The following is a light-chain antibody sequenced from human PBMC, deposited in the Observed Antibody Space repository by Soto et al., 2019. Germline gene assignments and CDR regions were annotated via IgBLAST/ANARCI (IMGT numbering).Light chain of an antibody. Sequence: DIVMTQSPLSLPVTPGEPASISCRSSQSLLHSNGYNYLDWYLQKPGQSPQLLIYLGANRASGVPDRFSGSGSGTDFTLKFSRVEAEDVGVYYCMQALQTQYTFGQGTKLEIK. CDR1: QSLLHSNGYNY. J-gene: IGKJ2*01. V-gene: IGKV2-28*01. CDR2: LGA. CDR3: MQALQTQYT.